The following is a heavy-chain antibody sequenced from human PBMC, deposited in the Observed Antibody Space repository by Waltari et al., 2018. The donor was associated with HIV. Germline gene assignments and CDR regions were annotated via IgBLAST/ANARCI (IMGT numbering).Heavy chain of an antibody. CDR1: GFTFSSKS. J-gene: IGHJ6*02. CDR2: ISSSSSTI. Sequence: EVQLVESGGGLVQPGGSLRLSCAASGFTFSSKSMNWVRQATGKGLEWVSYISSSSSTIYYADSVKGRFTISRDNAKNSLYLQMNSLRAEDTAVYYCARSGRWFGELQYYYGMDVWGQGTTVTVSS. D-gene: IGHD3-10*01. V-gene: IGHV3-48*04. CDR3: ARSGRWFGELQYYYGMDV.